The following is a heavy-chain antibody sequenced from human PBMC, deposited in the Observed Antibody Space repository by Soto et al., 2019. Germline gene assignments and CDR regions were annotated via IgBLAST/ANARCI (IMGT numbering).Heavy chain of an antibody. V-gene: IGHV4-4*02. CDR1: GGSFTSNNW. Sequence: QVPLQESGPGLVKPSGTLSLTCAVSGGSFTSNNWWTWVRQPPGQGLEWIGESYRTGSTNYNPSLKSRVTISLDKSENQFSLKVTSLTAADTAVYYCASRDPGTSVDYWGQGTLVTVSS. J-gene: IGHJ4*02. D-gene: IGHD1-7*01. CDR2: SYRTGST. CDR3: ASRDPGTSVDY.